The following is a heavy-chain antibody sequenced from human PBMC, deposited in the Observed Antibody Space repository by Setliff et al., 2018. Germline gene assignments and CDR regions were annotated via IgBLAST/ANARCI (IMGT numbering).Heavy chain of an antibody. J-gene: IGHJ4*02. CDR2: IYTSGTT. CDR3: ARIAYGSGSYYFDY. CDR1: GASISSYN. Sequence: PSETLSLTCSVSGASISSYNWSWIRQPPGKGLEWIGYIYTSGTTKYNPSLKSRVTISIDTSKSQFSLNLSSVTAADTAVYYCARIAYGSGSYYFDYWGQGTLVTVSS. V-gene: IGHV4-4*08. D-gene: IGHD3-10*01.